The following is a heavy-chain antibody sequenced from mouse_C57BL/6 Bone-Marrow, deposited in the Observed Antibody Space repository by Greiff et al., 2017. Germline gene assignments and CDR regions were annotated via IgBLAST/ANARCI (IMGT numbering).Heavy chain of an antibody. CDR3: ARYYGLTRGYFDV. J-gene: IGHJ1*03. V-gene: IGHV8-8*01. CDR1: GFSLSTFGMG. Sequence: QVPLKVSGPGILQPSQTLSLTCSFSGFSLSTFGMGVGWIRQPSGKGLEWLAHIWWDDDKYYNPTLKSRLTISKDTSKNQVFRKSANVDTADTATYYCARYYGLTRGYFDVWGTGTTVTVSS. D-gene: IGHD1-2*01. CDR2: IWWDDDK.